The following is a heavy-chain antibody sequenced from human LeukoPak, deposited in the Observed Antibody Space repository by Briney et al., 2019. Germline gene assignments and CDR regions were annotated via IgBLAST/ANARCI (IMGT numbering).Heavy chain of an antibody. D-gene: IGHD6-13*01. Sequence: SEALSLTCAVYGGSFSGYYWSCIRQPPGKGLEWIGEINHSGSTNYNPSLKSRVTISVDTSKNQFSLKLSSVTAADTAVYYCARIAAAGRRINWFDPWGQGTLVTVSS. J-gene: IGHJ5*02. CDR3: ARIAAAGRRINWFDP. V-gene: IGHV4-34*01. CDR2: INHSGST. CDR1: GGSFSGYY.